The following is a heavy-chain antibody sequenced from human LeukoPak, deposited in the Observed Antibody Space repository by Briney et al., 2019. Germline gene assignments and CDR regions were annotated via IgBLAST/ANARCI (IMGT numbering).Heavy chain of an antibody. CDR3: ARGPDIV. CDR2: IKEDGSEK. Sequence: SGGSLRLSCAASGFSFSSYWMTWVRQAPGKGLEWVANIKEDGSEKHYLDSVKGRFTISRDNAKNSLYLQMNSLRAEDTAVYYCARGPDIVWGQGTLVTVSS. V-gene: IGHV3-7*01. J-gene: IGHJ4*02. D-gene: IGHD5-12*01. CDR1: GFSFSSYW.